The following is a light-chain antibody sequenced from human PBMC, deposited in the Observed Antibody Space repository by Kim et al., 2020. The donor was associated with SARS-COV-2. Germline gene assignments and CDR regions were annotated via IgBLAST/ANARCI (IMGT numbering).Light chain of an antibody. V-gene: IGKV3-20*01. CDR2: GAS. CDR3: QQFAGSPWT. CDR1: QTVTNNY. J-gene: IGKJ1*01. Sequence: EIVLTQSPGTLSLSPGERATLSCRASQTVTNNYLAWYQHKPGQAPSLLFYGASNRAAGIPDRFSGSGSGTDFTLTISSLEPEDFAVYYFQQFAGSPWTFGQGTKVYIK.